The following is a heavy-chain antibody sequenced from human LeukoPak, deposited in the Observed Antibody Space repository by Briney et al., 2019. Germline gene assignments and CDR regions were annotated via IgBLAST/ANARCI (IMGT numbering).Heavy chain of an antibody. CDR1: GFTFSSYW. V-gene: IGHV3-74*01. Sequence: GRSLRLSCAASGFTFSSYWMHWVRQAPGKGLVWVSRINTDGSSTSYADSVKGRFTISRDSAKNTLYLQMNSLRAEDTAVYYCARVGYGGTWYVDYWGQGTLVTVSS. D-gene: IGHD6-13*01. CDR2: INTDGSST. J-gene: IGHJ4*02. CDR3: ARVGYGGTWYVDY.